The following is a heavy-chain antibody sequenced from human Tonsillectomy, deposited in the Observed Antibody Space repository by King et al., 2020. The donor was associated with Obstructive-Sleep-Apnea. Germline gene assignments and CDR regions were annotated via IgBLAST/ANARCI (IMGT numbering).Heavy chain of an antibody. D-gene: IGHD2-2*01. CDR1: GYSISSGYY. V-gene: IGHV4-38-2*02. CDR3: ASSSTSCYEW. CDR2: IYHSGST. J-gene: IGHJ4*02. Sequence: HVQLQESGPGLVKPSETLSLTCTVSGYSISSGYYWGWIRQPPGKGLEWIGSIYHSGSTYYNPSLKSRVTISVDTSKNQFSLKLSSVTAADTAVYYCASSSTSCYEWWGQGTLVTVSS.